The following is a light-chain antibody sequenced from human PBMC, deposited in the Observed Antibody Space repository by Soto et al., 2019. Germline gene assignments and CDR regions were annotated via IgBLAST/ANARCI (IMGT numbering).Light chain of an antibody. CDR2: LNSDGSH. CDR3: QTWGTGIRV. CDR1: SGHSSYA. V-gene: IGLV4-69*01. Sequence: QLVLTQSPSASASLGASVKLTCTLSSGHSSYAIAWHQQQPEKGPRYLMKLNSDGSHSKGDGIPDRLSGSSSGAERYLTISSLQSEDEADCYCQTWGTGIRVFGTGTKLTVL. J-gene: IGLJ1*01.